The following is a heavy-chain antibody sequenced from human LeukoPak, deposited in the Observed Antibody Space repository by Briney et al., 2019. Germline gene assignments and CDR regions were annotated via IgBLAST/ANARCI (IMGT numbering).Heavy chain of an antibody. J-gene: IGHJ6*02. Sequence: GASVEVSCKASGYTFTGYYMHWVRQAPGQGLEWMGWINPNSGGTNYAQKFQGRVTMTRDTSISTAYMELSRLRSDDTAVYYCARDDYGDYSYYYGMDVWGQGTTVTVSS. V-gene: IGHV1-2*02. CDR2: INPNSGGT. D-gene: IGHD4-17*01. CDR1: GYTFTGYY. CDR3: ARDDYGDYSYYYGMDV.